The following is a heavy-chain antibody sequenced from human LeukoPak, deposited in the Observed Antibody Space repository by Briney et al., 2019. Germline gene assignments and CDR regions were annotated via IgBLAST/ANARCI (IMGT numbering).Heavy chain of an antibody. CDR3: ARANDILTGYSDYFDY. CDR2: ISAYNGNT. Sequence: ALVKVSCKASGGTFSSYAISWVRQAPGQGLEWMGWISAYNGNTNYAQKLQGRVTMTTDTSTSTAYMELRSLRSDDTAVYYCARANDILTGYSDYFDYWGQGTLVTVSS. V-gene: IGHV1-18*01. D-gene: IGHD3-9*01. CDR1: GGTFSSYA. J-gene: IGHJ4*02.